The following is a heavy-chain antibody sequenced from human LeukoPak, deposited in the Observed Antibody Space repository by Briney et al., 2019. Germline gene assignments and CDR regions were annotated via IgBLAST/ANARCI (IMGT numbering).Heavy chain of an antibody. J-gene: IGHJ5*02. V-gene: IGHV5-51*01. D-gene: IGHD3-16*02. CDR3: ARHLGYDYVWGSYRYTTVNWFDP. Sequence: GASLQISCQGSGSSFTSYWIGWVRQLPGKGLEWMGIIYPGDSDTRYSPSFQGQVTISADKSISTAYLQWSSLKASDTAMYYCARHLGYDYVWGSYRYTTVNWFDPWGQGTLVTVSS. CDR1: GSSFTSYW. CDR2: IYPGDSDT.